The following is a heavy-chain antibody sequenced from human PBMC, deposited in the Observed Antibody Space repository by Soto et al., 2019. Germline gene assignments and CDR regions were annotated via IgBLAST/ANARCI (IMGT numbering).Heavy chain of an antibody. CDR1: GGSFSGYY. CDR3: ARQLWFDAFDI. CDR2: INHSGST. V-gene: IGHV4-34*01. Sequence: SETLSLTCAVYGGSFSGYYWSWIRQPPGKGLEWIGEINHSGSTNYNPSLKSRVTISVDTSKNQFSLKLSSVTAADTAVYYCARQLWFDAFDIWGQGTMVTV. D-gene: IGHD3-10*01. J-gene: IGHJ3*02.